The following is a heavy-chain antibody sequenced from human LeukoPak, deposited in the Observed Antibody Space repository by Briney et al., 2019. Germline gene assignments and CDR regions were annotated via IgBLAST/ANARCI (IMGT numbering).Heavy chain of an antibody. CDR3: ARARPSLLLIWFDP. CDR1: GGSISSSNW. Sequence: PSETLSLTCAVSGGSISSSNWWSWVRQPPGKGLEWIGEIYHSGSTNYNPSLKSRVTISVDKSKNQFSLKLSSVTAADTAVYYCARARPSLLLIWFDPWGQGTLVTVSS. V-gene: IGHV4-4*02. D-gene: IGHD2-15*01. J-gene: IGHJ5*02. CDR2: IYHSGST.